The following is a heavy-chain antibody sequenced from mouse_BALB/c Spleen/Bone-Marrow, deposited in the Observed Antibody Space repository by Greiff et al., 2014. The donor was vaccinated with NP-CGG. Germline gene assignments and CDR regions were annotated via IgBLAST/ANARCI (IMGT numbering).Heavy chain of an antibody. CDR2: INSGSSTI. Sequence: EVMLVESGGGLVQPGGSRKLSCAASGFTFSSFGMHWVRQAPEKGLEWVAYINSGSSTIYYADTVKGRFTISRDNPKNTLFLQMTSLRSEDTAMYYCARFFYDCYYGEAMDYWGQGTSVTVSS. D-gene: IGHD2-3*01. CDR3: ARFFYDCYYGEAMDY. CDR1: GFTFSSFG. J-gene: IGHJ4*01. V-gene: IGHV5-17*02.